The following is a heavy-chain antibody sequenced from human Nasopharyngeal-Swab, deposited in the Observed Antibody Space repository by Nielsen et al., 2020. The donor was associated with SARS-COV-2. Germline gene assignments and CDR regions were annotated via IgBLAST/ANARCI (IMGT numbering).Heavy chain of an antibody. D-gene: IGHD5-12*01. J-gene: IGHJ5*02. CDR2: INSDGSST. Sequence: GESLKISCAASGFTFSSYWMHWVRQAPGKGLVWVSRINSDGSSTSYADSVKDRFTISRDNAKNTLYLQMNSLRAEDTALYHCARSGSGYARGWFDPWGQGTLVTVSS. CDR1: GFTFSSYW. V-gene: IGHV3-74*01. CDR3: ARSGSGYARGWFDP.